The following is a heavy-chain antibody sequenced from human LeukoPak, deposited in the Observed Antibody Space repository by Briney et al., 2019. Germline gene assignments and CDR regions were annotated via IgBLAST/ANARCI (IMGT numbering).Heavy chain of an antibody. J-gene: IGHJ4*02. CDR3: ARDRNAWLF. CDR1: GASISSGGYY. D-gene: IGHD1-1*01. Sequence: PSQTLSLTCTVSGASISSGGYYWTWIRQPPGGGEEWNGYIYYRGSTNYHHSLKSRVTISVDTSKHQFSLKLSSVTAADTAIYYCARDRNAWLFWGQGTLVTVSS. V-gene: IGHV4-61*08. CDR2: IYYRGST.